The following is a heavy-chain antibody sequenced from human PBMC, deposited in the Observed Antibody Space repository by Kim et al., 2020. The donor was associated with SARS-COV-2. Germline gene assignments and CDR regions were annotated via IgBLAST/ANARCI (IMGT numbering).Heavy chain of an antibody. J-gene: IGHJ5*01. V-gene: IGHV3-23*01. Sequence: GGSLRLSCAASGFSFSTYDMSWVRQAPGKGLEWVSAITGRDGSTFYADSVKGRFTISRDNSKNTLFLQLNSLRAEDTALYYCARGAGRRADSWGQGTRVT. CDR3: ARGAGRRADS. CDR2: ITGRDGST. CDR1: GFSFSTYD.